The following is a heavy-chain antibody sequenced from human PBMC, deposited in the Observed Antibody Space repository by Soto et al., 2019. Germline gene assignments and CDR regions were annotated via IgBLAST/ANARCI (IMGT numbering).Heavy chain of an antibody. CDR2: ISGSGGST. CDR1: GFTFSSYA. D-gene: IGHD3-16*01. Sequence: GGSLRLSCAASGFTFSSYAMSWVRQAPGKGLEWVSAISGSGGSTYYADSVKGRFTISRDNSKNTLYLQMNSLRAEDTAVYYCAKDYDYIWDPPPAVGWFDPWGQGTLVTVSS. V-gene: IGHV3-23*01. CDR3: AKDYDYIWDPPPAVGWFDP. J-gene: IGHJ5*02.